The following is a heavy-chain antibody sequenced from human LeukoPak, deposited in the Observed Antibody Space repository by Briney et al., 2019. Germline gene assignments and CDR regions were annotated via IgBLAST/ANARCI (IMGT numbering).Heavy chain of an antibody. CDR2: IYYSGST. D-gene: IGHD3-22*01. Sequence: PSETLSLTCTVSGASISTYYWSWIRQPPGKGLEWIGYIYYSGSTNYNPYLKSRVTISVDTSKNQFSLRLSSVTAADTAVYYCARGPHYYDSSGYYFGGYYWGQGTLVTVSS. V-gene: IGHV4-59*01. CDR3: ARGPHYYDSSGYYFGGYY. J-gene: IGHJ4*02. CDR1: GASISTYY.